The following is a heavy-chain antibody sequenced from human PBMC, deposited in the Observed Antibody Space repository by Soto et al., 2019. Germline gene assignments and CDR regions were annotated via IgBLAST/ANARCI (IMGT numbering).Heavy chain of an antibody. V-gene: IGHV5-51*01. D-gene: IGHD5-18*01. Sequence: PGESLKISCKGSGYSFTSYWIGWVRQMPGKGLEWMGIIYPGDSDTRYSPSFQGQVTISADKSISTAYLQWSSLKASDTAMYYCARQPMVDTAMVSPFDYWGQGTLVTVSS. CDR3: ARQPMVDTAMVSPFDY. CDR2: IYPGDSDT. J-gene: IGHJ4*02. CDR1: GYSFTSYW.